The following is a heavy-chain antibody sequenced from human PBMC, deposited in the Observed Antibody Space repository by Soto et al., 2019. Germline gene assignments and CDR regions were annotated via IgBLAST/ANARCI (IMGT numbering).Heavy chain of an antibody. CDR2: ISGSGGNT. V-gene: IGHV3-23*01. CDR3: AKWSDYIWGSYRYYFDY. J-gene: IGHJ4*02. D-gene: IGHD3-16*02. Sequence: PGGSLRLSCAASGFTFSSYAMSWVRQAPGKGLEWVSAISGSGGNTYYTDSVKGRYTISRDNSKNTLYLQMNSLRVEDTALYYCAKWSDYIWGSYRYYFDYWGQGTLVTVSS. CDR1: GFTFSSYA.